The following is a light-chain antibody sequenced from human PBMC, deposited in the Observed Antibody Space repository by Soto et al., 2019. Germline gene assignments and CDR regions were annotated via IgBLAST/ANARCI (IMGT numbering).Light chain of an antibody. V-gene: IGKV3-11*01. Sequence: EIVFKQSPATLSLSQGEMAILSCRASESVSSYLAWYQQKLGQAPRLLIYDASNRATGIPARFSGSGSGTDFTLTISGLEPEDCAVYYCQQRSNWHRTFEQGTKV. J-gene: IGKJ1*01. CDR1: ESVSSY. CDR2: DAS. CDR3: QQRSNWHRT.